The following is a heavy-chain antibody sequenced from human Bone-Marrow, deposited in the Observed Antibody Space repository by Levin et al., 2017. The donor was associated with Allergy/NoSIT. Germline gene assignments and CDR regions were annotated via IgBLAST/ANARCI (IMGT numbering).Heavy chain of an antibody. CDR1: GGSFSDYT. V-gene: IGHV1-69*04. Sequence: SVKVSCKTSGGSFSDYTFSWVRQAPGEGLEWMGRIIPITDVTTYAQKFQGRVTITADESTRTAYMELSSLTSEDTAVYYCARDLGYTYGLLAYWGQGTLVSVSS. CDR3: ARDLGYTYGLLAY. D-gene: IGHD5-18*01. CDR2: IIPITDVT. J-gene: IGHJ4*02.